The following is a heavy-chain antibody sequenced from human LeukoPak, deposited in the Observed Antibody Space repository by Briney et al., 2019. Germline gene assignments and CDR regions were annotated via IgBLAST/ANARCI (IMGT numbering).Heavy chain of an antibody. Sequence: SETLSLTCSVSGGSITSSYWNWIRQAPGKGLEWIGYIFNSGTTQYNPSLKSRVTISVDTSKNQFSLKLSSVTAADTAVYYCARDPALRFLEWSPFFDYWGQGTLVTVSS. J-gene: IGHJ4*02. CDR3: ARDPALRFLEWSPFFDY. D-gene: IGHD3-3*01. CDR2: IFNSGTT. CDR1: GGSITSSY. V-gene: IGHV4-59*12.